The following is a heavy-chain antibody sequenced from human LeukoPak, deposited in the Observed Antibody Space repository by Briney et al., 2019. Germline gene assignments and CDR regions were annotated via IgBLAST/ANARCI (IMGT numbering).Heavy chain of an antibody. J-gene: IGHJ4*02. Sequence: PGGSLRLSCAASGFTFSRYAMSWVRQAPGKGLEWVSAIGDRGGSTYTYYIDSVKGRFTISRDNSKNVLYLQMNTLRAEDTAVYYCATWPRNDYAYWGQGTLVTVSS. CDR3: ATWPRNDYAY. D-gene: IGHD3-16*01. CDR1: GFTFSRYA. CDR2: IGDRGGSTYT. V-gene: IGHV3-23*01.